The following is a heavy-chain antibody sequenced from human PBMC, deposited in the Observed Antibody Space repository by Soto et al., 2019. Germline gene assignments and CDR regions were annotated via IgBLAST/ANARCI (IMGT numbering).Heavy chain of an antibody. CDR1: GFTFSSYS. Sequence: EVQLVESGGGLVQSGGSLRLSCAASGFTFSSYSMDWVRRAPGKGLEWVSYISSSSSIIYYADSVKGRFTISRDNARNSLYLQRNSLRDEDTAVYYCARDRLNDYGDSIFDYWGQGTLVTVSS. V-gene: IGHV3-48*02. CDR3: ARDRLNDYGDSIFDY. J-gene: IGHJ4*02. D-gene: IGHD4-17*01. CDR2: ISSSSSII.